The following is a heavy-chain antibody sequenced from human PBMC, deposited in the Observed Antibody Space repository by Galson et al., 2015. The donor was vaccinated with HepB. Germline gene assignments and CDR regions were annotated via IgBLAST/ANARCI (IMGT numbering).Heavy chain of an antibody. CDR2: ITSAGDKE. CDR1: GFTLNTYS. V-gene: IGHV3-30-3*01. J-gene: IGHJ4*02. CDR3: ARDGMGRGSGSYSAFDY. Sequence: SLRLSCAASGFTLNTYSMHWVRQAPGKGLEWVAAITSAGDKEYYADSVKGRFTISRDNSKNMLYLQINSLRAEDTAVYYCARDGMGRGSGSYSAFDYWGQGTLVTVSS. D-gene: IGHD1-26*01.